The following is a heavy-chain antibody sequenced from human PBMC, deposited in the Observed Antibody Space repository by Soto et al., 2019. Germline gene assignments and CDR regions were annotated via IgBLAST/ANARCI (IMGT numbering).Heavy chain of an antibody. J-gene: IGHJ2*01. Sequence: EVQLVQSGAEVKKPGESLKISCKGSGYSFALYWIGWVRQMPGKDLEWMGIIYPSDSDVRYSPSFQGQVTMSADKSISTVNLQWNSLKASDTAMYYCARIIADWYFDLWGRGTLVTVSS. V-gene: IGHV5-51*01. D-gene: IGHD3-16*02. CDR3: ARIIADWYFDL. CDR1: GYSFALYW. CDR2: IYPSDSDV.